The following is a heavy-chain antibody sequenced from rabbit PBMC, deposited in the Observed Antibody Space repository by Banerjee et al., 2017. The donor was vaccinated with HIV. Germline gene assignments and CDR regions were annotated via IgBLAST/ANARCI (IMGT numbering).Heavy chain of an antibody. CDR1: GFDFSSNA. Sequence: QSLEESGGDLVKPGASLTLTCKASGFDFSSNAMCWVRQAPGKGLEWIACIYTGSSGTYYASWAKGRFTISLDNAQNTVFLQMTSLTAADTATYFCARGGGSSDWAFNLWGQGTLVTVS. D-gene: IGHD8-1*01. V-gene: IGHV1S40*01. J-gene: IGHJ4*01. CDR2: IYTGSSGT. CDR3: ARGGGSSDWAFNL.